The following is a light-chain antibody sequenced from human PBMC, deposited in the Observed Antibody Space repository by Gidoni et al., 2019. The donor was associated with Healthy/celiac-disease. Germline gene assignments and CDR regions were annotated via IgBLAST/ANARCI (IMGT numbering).Light chain of an antibody. V-gene: IGLV2-11*01. CDR1: SSDVGGYNY. Sequence: QSALTQPRPVSGSPGQSVTISCTGTSSDVGGYNYVSWYQQHPGKAPKLMIYDVSKRPSGVPDRFSDSKSGNTASLTISGLQAEDEADYYCCSYAGSYTFPYVFGTGTKVTVL. CDR2: DVS. J-gene: IGLJ1*01. CDR3: CSYAGSYTFPYV.